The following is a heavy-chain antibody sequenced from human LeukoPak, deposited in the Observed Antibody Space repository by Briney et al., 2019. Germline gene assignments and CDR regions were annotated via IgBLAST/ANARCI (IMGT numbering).Heavy chain of an antibody. D-gene: IGHD5-18*01. CDR3: ARRIQLRNNWFDP. CDR2: INPSGGST. Sequence: ASVKVSCKASGYTFTSYYMHWVRQAPGQGLEWMGIINPSGGSTSYAQKFQGRVTITADESTSTAYMELSSLRSEDTAVYYCARRIQLRNNWFDPWGQGTLVTVSS. CDR1: GYTFTSYY. V-gene: IGHV1-46*01. J-gene: IGHJ5*02.